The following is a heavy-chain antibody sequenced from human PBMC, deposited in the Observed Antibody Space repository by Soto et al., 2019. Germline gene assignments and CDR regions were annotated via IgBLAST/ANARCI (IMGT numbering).Heavy chain of an antibody. J-gene: IGHJ5*02. CDR2: INSDGNT. Sequence: NPSETLSLTGTVSFGSLFGEYCTWIRQPAGGGLEWIGRINSDGNTNYSPSLKSRVTMSVDPSRKHFSLNLTSVTAADTASYFCARARRLENWFDPWGPGIQVTVSS. V-gene: IGHV4-4*07. CDR1: FGSLFGEY. D-gene: IGHD5-12*01. CDR3: ARARRLENWFDP.